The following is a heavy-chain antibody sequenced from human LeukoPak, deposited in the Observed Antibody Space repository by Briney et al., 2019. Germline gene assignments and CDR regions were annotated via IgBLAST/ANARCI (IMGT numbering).Heavy chain of an antibody. D-gene: IGHD6-13*01. Sequence: SETLSLTCTVSGGSISRYYWSWIRQPAGKGLEWIGRIYTSGSTNYNPSLKSRVTMSVDTSKNQFSLKLSSVTAADTAVYYCAGVAAGQRFPQDYWGQGTLVTVSS. CDR1: GGSISRYY. V-gene: IGHV4-4*07. CDR2: IYTSGST. J-gene: IGHJ4*02. CDR3: AGVAAGQRFPQDY.